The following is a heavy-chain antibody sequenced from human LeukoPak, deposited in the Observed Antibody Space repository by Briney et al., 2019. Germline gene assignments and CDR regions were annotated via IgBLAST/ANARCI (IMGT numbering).Heavy chain of an antibody. CDR3: ARDSGVPLGVLDY. J-gene: IGHJ4*02. D-gene: IGHD3-10*01. CDR1: GGSISSGSYY. CDR2: IYTSGST. Sequence: SETLSLTCTVSGGSISSGSYYWNWIRQPAGKGLEWIGRIYTSGSTNYNPSLKRRVTISVDTSKNQFSLKLSSVTAADTAVYYCARDSGVPLGVLDYWGQGTLVTVSS. V-gene: IGHV4-61*02.